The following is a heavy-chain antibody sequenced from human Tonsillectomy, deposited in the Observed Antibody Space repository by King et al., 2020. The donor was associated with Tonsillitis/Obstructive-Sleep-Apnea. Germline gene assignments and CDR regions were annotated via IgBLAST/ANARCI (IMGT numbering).Heavy chain of an antibody. CDR1: GFTFSSYA. J-gene: IGHJ4*02. CDR2: ISGSGGST. Sequence: VQLVESGGGLVQPGGSLRLSCAASGFTFSSYAMSWVRQAPGKGLEWVSAISGSGGSTYYADSVKGRFTISRDNSKNTLYLQMNSLRAEDTAVYYCAKATHYDFWSGYPSYYFDYWGQGTLVTVSS. D-gene: IGHD3-3*01. V-gene: IGHV3-23*04. CDR3: AKATHYDFWSGYPSYYFDY.